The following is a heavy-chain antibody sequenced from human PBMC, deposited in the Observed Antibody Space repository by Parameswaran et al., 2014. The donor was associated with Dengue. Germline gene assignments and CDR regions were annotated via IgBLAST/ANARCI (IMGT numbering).Heavy chain of an antibody. J-gene: IGHJ4*02. V-gene: IGHV2-5*01. D-gene: IGHD4-23*01. Sequence: GARWIRQPPGKALEWLALIYWNDDKRYSPSLKSRLTITKDTSKNQVVLTMTNMDPVDTATYYCAHRNYDYGGNSGDYWGQGTLVTVSS. CDR2: IYWNDDK. CDR1: G. CDR3: AHRNYDYGGNSGDY.